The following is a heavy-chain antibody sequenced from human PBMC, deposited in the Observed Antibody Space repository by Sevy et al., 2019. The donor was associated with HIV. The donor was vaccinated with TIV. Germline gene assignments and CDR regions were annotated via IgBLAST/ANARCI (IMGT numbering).Heavy chain of an antibody. D-gene: IGHD6-19*01. Sequence: GGSLRLSCAASGFTFSNYGIHWVRQAPGKGLERLAAISYGGTNKYYTDSVKGRFTISRDNSKNTLYLQMNSLRAEDTAVYFCAKDASSQWLNYFFDYWGQGTLVTVSS. V-gene: IGHV3-30*18. CDR1: GFTFSNYG. CDR3: AKDASSQWLNYFFDY. CDR2: ISYGGTNK. J-gene: IGHJ4*02.